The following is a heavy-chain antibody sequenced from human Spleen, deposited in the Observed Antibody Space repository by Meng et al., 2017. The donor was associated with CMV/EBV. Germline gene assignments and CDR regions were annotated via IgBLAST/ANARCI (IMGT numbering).Heavy chain of an antibody. Sequence: YTFSNYGSSWLRQAAGQGLEWMGWISAYNGDTNYAQKLQGRVTMTTDTSTSTAYMELRSLRSDDTAVYFCARVGASTIMVIPTANFDYWGQGTLVTVSS. J-gene: IGHJ4*02. CDR2: ISAYNGDT. CDR3: ARVGASTIMVIPTANFDY. V-gene: IGHV1-18*01. CDR1: YTFSNYG. D-gene: IGHD3-16*01.